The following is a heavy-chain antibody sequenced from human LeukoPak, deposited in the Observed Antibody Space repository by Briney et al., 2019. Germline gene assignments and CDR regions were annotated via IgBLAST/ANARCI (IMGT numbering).Heavy chain of an antibody. J-gene: IGHJ5*02. CDR1: GGSISSDY. CDR3: ARGDYYDGGGRNWFDP. V-gene: IGHV4-4*07. Sequence: NPSETLSLTCTVSGGSISSDYWTWIRQPAGKGLEWIGLIYTSGSTNYNPSLKSRVTMSVDTAKNQFSLKLSSVTAADTAVYYCARGDYYDGGGRNWFDPWGQGTLVTVSS. D-gene: IGHD3-16*01. CDR2: IYTSGST.